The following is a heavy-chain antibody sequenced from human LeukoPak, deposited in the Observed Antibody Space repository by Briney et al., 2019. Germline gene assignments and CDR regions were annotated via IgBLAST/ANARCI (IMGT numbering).Heavy chain of an antibody. CDR3: GRVRVGTSHYYYGMDV. V-gene: IGHV1-2*02. CDR2: INPNSGGT. Sequence: ASVKVSCKASGYTFTGYYMHWVRQAPGQGLEWMGWINPNSGGTNYAQKFQGRVTMARDTSISTAYMELSRLRSDETAVYYCGRVRVGTSHYYYGMDVWGQGNTVTLSS. D-gene: IGHD1-1*01. J-gene: IGHJ6*02. CDR1: GYTFTGYY.